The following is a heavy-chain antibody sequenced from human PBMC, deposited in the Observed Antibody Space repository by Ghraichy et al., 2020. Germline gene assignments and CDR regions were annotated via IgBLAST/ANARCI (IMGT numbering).Heavy chain of an antibody. D-gene: IGHD4-17*01. CDR2: VWHDGNKK. CDR1: GFTFSDYG. J-gene: IGHJ6*03. V-gene: IGHV3-30*02. Sequence: GGSLRLSCAASGFTFSDYGMHWVRQAPGKGLEWVAFVWHDGNKKYYADSVKGRFTISRDNSKNTLYLQMNSLRVEDTAVYYCAKDPGFIPYGYYMDVCGKGTTVTVSS. CDR3: AKDPGFIPYGYYMDV.